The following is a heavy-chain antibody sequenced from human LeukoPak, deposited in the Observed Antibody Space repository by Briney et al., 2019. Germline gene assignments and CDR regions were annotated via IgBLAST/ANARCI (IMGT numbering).Heavy chain of an antibody. Sequence: SETLSLTCTVSGGSISDYYWSWIRQPPGKGLEWIGYIYYSGGTNHNPSLKSRVTISVDTSKNQFSLNLSSVTAADTATYYCAREGGDSVGDAFDIWGQGTMVTVSS. V-gene: IGHV4-59*01. D-gene: IGHD4-17*01. CDR2: IYYSGGT. CDR3: AREGGDSVGDAFDI. J-gene: IGHJ3*02. CDR1: GGSISDYY.